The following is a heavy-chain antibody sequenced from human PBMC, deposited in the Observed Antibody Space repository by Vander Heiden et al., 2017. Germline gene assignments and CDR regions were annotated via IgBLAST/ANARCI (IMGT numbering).Heavy chain of an antibody. CDR2: ISWNSGSI. V-gene: IGHV3-9*01. D-gene: IGHD2-21*01. Sequence: EVQLVESGGGLVRPGRSLRLSCAASGFTLADYAMHWVRQAPGKGLEWVSGISWNSGSIGYADSVKGRFTISRDNAKNSLYLQMNSLRAEDTALYYCAKDIGRSIPKFNWFDPWGQGTLVTVSS. CDR3: AKDIGRSIPKFNWFDP. CDR1: GFTLADYA. J-gene: IGHJ5*02.